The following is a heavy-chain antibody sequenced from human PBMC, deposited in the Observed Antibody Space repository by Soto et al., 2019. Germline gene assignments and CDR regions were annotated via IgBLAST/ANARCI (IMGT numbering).Heavy chain of an antibody. Sequence: EVQLVESGGGLVQPGGSLRLSCAASGFTVSSDYMRWVRQAPGKGLEWVSVIYAGGSTYYADSVKGRFTMSRDNSKNTRYLQMNSLRAEDTSVYYCARDPFRDGYTACWSNWGQGTLVTVSS. CDR1: GFTVSSDY. D-gene: IGHD5-12*01. V-gene: IGHV3-66*01. J-gene: IGHJ4*02. CDR2: IYAGGST. CDR3: ARDPFRDGYTACWSN.